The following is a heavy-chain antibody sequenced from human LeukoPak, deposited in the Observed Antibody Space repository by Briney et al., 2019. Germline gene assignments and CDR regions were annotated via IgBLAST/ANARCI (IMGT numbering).Heavy chain of an antibody. V-gene: IGHV3-21*01. CDR1: GFDFNNYN. J-gene: IGHJ4*02. Sequence: PGGSLGLSCAASGFDFNNYNMNWVRQAPGKGLEWVSSITSSGTYIYYADSVKGRFTISRDNAKNSLYLQMNSLRPEDTAVYYCARELVNYGDYKSYFDYWGQGTLVTVSS. D-gene: IGHD4-17*01. CDR3: ARELVNYGDYKSYFDY. CDR2: ITSSGTYI.